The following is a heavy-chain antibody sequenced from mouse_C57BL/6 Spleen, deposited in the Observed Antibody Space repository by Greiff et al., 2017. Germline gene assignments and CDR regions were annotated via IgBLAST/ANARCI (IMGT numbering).Heavy chain of an antibody. CDR2: IDPETGGT. V-gene: IGHV1-15*01. D-gene: IGHD1-1*01. CDR3: TRGSSWYFDV. CDR1: GYTFTDYE. J-gene: IGHJ1*03. Sequence: QVQLQQSGPELVKPGASVTLSCKASGYTFTDYEMHWVKQTPVHGLEWIGAIDPETGGTAYNQKFKGKAILTADKSSSTAYMELRSLTSEDSAVYYCTRGSSWYFDVWGTGTTVTVSS.